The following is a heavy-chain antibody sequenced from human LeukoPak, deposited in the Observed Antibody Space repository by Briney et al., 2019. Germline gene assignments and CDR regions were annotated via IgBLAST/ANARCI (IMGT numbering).Heavy chain of an antibody. CDR3: AREGYSSSSPYYYYMDV. CDR1: GGSISSYY. V-gene: IGHV4-59*12. D-gene: IGHD6-6*01. Sequence: SETLSLTCTVSGGSISSYYWSWIRQPPGKGLEWIGYIYYSGSTNYNPSLKSRVTISVDTSKNQFSLKLSSVTAADTAVYYCAREGYSSSSPYYYYMDVWGKGTTVTVSS. CDR2: IYYSGST. J-gene: IGHJ6*03.